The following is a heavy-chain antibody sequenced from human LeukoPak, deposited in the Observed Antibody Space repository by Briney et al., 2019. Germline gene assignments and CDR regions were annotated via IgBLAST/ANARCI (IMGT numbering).Heavy chain of an antibody. CDR3: ARDSGVGFDP. V-gene: IGHV3-20*01. D-gene: IGHD1-26*01. CDR1: GFIFDDYG. Sequence: GGSLRLSCAASGFIFDDYGMNWVRHVPGKGLEWVSGIKWNGNSTDYADSVKGRFTISRDNAKNSLYLQMNSLRVEDTALYHCARDSGVGFDPWGQGTLVTVSS. CDR2: IKWNGNST. J-gene: IGHJ5*02.